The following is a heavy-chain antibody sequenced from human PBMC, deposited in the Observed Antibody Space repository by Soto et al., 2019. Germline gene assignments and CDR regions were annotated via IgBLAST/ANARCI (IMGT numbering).Heavy chain of an antibody. Sequence: TLSLTCSVSGGSVSSGSFHWSWIRQPPGKGLQFIGSIFYNGTANYSPSLKNRVSISIDTSQSQFFLQLISVAAADTAVYYCARIGGWYDIDFWGQGSLVTVSS. CDR1: GGSVSSGSFH. J-gene: IGHJ4*02. V-gene: IGHV4-61*01. CDR2: IFYNGTA. D-gene: IGHD6-19*01. CDR3: ARIGGWYDIDF.